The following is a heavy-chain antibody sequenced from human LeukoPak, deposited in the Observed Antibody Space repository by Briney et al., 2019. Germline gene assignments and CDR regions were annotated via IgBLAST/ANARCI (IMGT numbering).Heavy chain of an antibody. CDR2: INIDGSSI. CDR1: GFTSTNYW. Sequence: GGSLRLSCVASGFTSTNYWMHWVRQDPEKGLVWVSRINIDGSSISYVDSVKGRFTISRDNAKNTLYLQMNSLRAEDTAVYYCARDRYDIVTGYNPLGAFDLWGQGTMVTVSS. CDR3: ARDRYDIVTGYNPLGAFDL. D-gene: IGHD3-9*01. V-gene: IGHV3-74*01. J-gene: IGHJ3*01.